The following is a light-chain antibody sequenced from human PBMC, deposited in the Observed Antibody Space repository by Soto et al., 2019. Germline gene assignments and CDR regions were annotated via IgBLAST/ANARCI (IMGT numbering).Light chain of an antibody. CDR2: DAS. V-gene: IGKV1-5*01. Sequence: DLQMTQSPSTVSASVGERITITCRASQSISSWLAWYQQKPGKAPKLLIYDASSLESGVTSRFSGSGSGTKFTLTVCSLQPDDFATYYCQQYNSDSPTFGGGTKADIK. J-gene: IGKJ4*01. CDR3: QQYNSDSPT. CDR1: QSISSW.